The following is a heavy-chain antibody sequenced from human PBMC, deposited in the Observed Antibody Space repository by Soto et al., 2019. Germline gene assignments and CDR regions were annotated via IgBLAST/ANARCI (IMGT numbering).Heavy chain of an antibody. CDR1: GFTFSSYS. J-gene: IGHJ4*02. D-gene: IGHD1-7*01. CDR3: VNSSEGTSGLRE. Sequence: EVQLVESGEGLVKPGGSLRLSCAASGFTFSSYSMNWVRQAPGKGLEWVSSISSRDSSDRKRYIYYADSVRGRFTISRDNAENSLYLQMNSLSAEDTAVYYCVNSSEGTSGLREWGQGALVTVSS. CDR2: ISSRDSSDRKRYI. V-gene: IGHV3-21*01.